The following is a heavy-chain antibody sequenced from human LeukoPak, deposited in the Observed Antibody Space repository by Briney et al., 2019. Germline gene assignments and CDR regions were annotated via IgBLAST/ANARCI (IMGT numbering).Heavy chain of an antibody. CDR3: AELGITMIGGV. CDR2: ISSSGSTI. Sequence: GGSLRLSCGASGFTFSNYAMSWVRQAPGKGLEWVSYISSSGSTIYYADSVKGRFTISRDNAKNSLYLQMNSLRAEDTAVYYCAELGITMIGGVWGKGTTVTISS. J-gene: IGHJ6*04. V-gene: IGHV3-48*03. D-gene: IGHD3-10*02. CDR1: GFTFSNYA.